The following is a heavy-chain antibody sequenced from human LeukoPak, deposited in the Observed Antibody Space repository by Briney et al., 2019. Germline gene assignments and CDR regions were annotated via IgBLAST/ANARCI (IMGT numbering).Heavy chain of an antibody. CDR2: VNRDGSET. J-gene: IGHJ6*02. CDR1: GFTLSNHW. D-gene: IGHD2-8*01. CDR3: VRNNAMDD. Sequence: GGSLRLSCAASGFTLSNHWMTWVRQVPGRGPEWVANVNRDGSETYYLDSVKGRFTISRDNAKNSLYLQMNSLRAEDTALYYCVRNNAMDDWGQGTTVIVSS. V-gene: IGHV3-7*03.